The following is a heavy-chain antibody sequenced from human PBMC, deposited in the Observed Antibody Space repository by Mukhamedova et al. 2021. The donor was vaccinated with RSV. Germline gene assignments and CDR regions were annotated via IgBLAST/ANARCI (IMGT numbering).Heavy chain of an antibody. D-gene: IGHD3-22*01. Sequence: WMSWVRQPPGKGPEWVANIKQDGSKTYYVDSVRGRFTISRDNAKNSLYLQMNSLRDEDTAVYYCVRTTYYYDAQGDYWGQGTLVT. J-gene: IGHJ4*02. V-gene: IGHV3-7*01. CDR3: VRTTYYYDAQGDY. CDR2: IKQDGSKT. CDR1: W.